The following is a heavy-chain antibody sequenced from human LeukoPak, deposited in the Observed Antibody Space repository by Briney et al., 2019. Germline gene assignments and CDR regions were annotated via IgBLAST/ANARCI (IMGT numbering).Heavy chain of an antibody. J-gene: IGHJ6*03. D-gene: IGHD4-17*01. CDR3: ARVTVTPLRYYYYYMDV. CDR1: GGSISSYY. Sequence: SETLSLTCTVSGGSISSYYWSWIRQPTGKGLEWIGRIYTSGSTNYNPSLKSRATISVDTSKNQFSLKLSSVTAADTAVYYCARVTVTPLRYYYYYMDVWGKGTTVTVSS. V-gene: IGHV4-4*07. CDR2: IYTSGST.